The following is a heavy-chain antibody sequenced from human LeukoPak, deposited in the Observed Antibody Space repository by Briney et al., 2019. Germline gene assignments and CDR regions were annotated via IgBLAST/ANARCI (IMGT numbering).Heavy chain of an antibody. CDR3: AKAPSGCGGTCPSDH. CDR2: IHDNGDS. CDR1: GGSISNYF. V-gene: IGHV4-4*07. J-gene: IGHJ4*02. D-gene: IGHD2-15*01. Sequence: SETLSLTCTVSGGSISNYFWSWIRQPAGKGLEWIGRIHDNGDSNHNPSLMSRGTMSLDTSRNQVSLMLASVTAANTAIYYCAKAPSGCGGTCPSDHWGPGTQATVSS.